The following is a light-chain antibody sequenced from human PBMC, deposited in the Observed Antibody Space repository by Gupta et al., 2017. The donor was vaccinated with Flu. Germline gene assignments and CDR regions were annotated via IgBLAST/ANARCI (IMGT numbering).Light chain of an antibody. Sequence: SLSASVGDRVTITCRASQEISTYLAWYQQRAGKGPKLLIYAASSVQSGVPSRFSDSGSGTDFTLTISNRQPDDFATYYCQKENSAPKAFGRGTKVDVK. J-gene: IGKJ4*01. CDR2: AAS. V-gene: IGKV1-27*01. CDR3: QKENSAPKA. CDR1: QEISTY.